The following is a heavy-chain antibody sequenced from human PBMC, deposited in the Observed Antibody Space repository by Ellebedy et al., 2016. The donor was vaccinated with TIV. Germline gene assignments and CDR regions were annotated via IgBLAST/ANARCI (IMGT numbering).Heavy chain of an antibody. CDR1: GYTFTTYR. CDR2: INPSGDST. Sequence: AASVKVSCKASGYTFTTYRMHWVRQAPGQGLEWMGIINPSGDSTGYAQKFQGRVTLTSETSTSTVYMELSSLRSEDTAVYYCAREGGNWGQGTLVTVSS. CDR3: AREGGN. J-gene: IGHJ4*02. D-gene: IGHD3-16*01. V-gene: IGHV1-46*01.